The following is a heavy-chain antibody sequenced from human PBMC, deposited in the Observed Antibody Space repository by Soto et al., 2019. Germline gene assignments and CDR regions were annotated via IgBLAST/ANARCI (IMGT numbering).Heavy chain of an antibody. D-gene: IGHD6-19*01. CDR2: ISPYNRDT. CDR1: GYTFTSYV. J-gene: IGHJ4*02. V-gene: IGHV1-18*01. Sequence: SGYTFTSYVISWVRQAPGQGLEWMGWISPYNRDTNYAQKLQGRLTLTTDTATSTLYMELRSLRSDDTAVYYCARDPKVAVAGNFDYWGLGTLVTVSS. CDR3: ARDPKVAVAGNFDY.